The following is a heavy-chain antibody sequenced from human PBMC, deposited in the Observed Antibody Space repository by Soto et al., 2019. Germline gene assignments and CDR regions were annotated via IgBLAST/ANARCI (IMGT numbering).Heavy chain of an antibody. V-gene: IGHV4-39*01. Sequence: QLQLQESGPGLVTSSETLSLTCTVSGASISNSNVYWGWIRQSPGKGLEWIGSIYYPGSTYYNPSLMSRITISTGTSKIQFSLTLNSVTAAETAVYYCETLVGGADVFDFWGQGTLVTVST. J-gene: IGHJ4*02. CDR3: ETLVGGADVFDF. CDR2: IYYPGST. CDR1: GASISNSNVY. D-gene: IGHD1-26*01.